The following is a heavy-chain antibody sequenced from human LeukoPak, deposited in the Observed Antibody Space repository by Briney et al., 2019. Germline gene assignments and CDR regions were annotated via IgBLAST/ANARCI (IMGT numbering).Heavy chain of an antibody. CDR3: ARVRMVRGVDFDY. Sequence: GVSLRLSCAASGFTFSSYAMSWVRQAPGKGLEWVSTISGSSGSTYYADSVKGRFSITRDNSKNTLYLQMNSLRAEDTAVYYCARVRMVRGVDFDYWGQGTLVTVSS. CDR2: ISGSSGST. D-gene: IGHD3-10*01. CDR1: GFTFSSYA. J-gene: IGHJ4*02. V-gene: IGHV3-23*01.